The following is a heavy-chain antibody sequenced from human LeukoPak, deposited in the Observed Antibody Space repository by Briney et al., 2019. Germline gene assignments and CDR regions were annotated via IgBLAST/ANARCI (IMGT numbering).Heavy chain of an antibody. D-gene: IGHD6-19*01. CDR1: GFTFSSNA. Sequence: PGGSLRLSCEASGFTFSSNAMSWVRQAPGKGLEWVSALSGGGDSTYYADSVKGRFTISRDNAKNSLYLQMNSLRAEDTAVYYCAKDHKWLVPEGHFDYWGQGTLVTVSS. V-gene: IGHV3-23*01. CDR2: LSGGGDST. J-gene: IGHJ4*02. CDR3: AKDHKWLVPEGHFDY.